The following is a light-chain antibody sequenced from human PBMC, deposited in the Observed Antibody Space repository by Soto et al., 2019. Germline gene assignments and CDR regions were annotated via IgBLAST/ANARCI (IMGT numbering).Light chain of an antibody. V-gene: IGLV2-14*01. CDR1: SSDLGGYNY. CDR3: SSYTSNSPYV. Sequence: QSVLTQPASVSGSPGQSITISCTGTSSDLGGYNYVSWYQQHPGKAPNLMIYEVSNRPSGVSNRFSGSKSGNTASLTVSGLQAEDEADYYCSSYTSNSPYVFGTGTKVTVL. CDR2: EVS. J-gene: IGLJ1*01.